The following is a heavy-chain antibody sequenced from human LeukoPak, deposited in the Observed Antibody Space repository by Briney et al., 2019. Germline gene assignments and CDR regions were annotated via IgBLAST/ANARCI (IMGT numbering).Heavy chain of an antibody. CDR2: IYPGDSDT. D-gene: IGHD3-22*01. CDR3: ARWYCYDSSGPRGVDY. Sequence: GESLKISCKGSGYRFTRYWIGWVRHMPGKGLEWMGIIYPGDSDTRYSPSFQGQVTISADKSISTAYLQWSSLKASDTAMYYCARWYCYDSSGPRGVDYWGQGTLVTVSS. J-gene: IGHJ4*02. CDR1: GYRFTRYW. V-gene: IGHV5-51*01.